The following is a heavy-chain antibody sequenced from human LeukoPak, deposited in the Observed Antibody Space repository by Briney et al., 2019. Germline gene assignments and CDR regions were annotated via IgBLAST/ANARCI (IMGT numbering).Heavy chain of an antibody. V-gene: IGHV3-48*01. Sequence: GGSLRLSCAASGFTFSTYSMNWVRQAPGKGLEWVSYISSSSSTIYYADSVKGRFTISRDNAKNSLYLQMNNLRAEDTAVYYCARDSSPDSWGQGTPVTVSS. D-gene: IGHD6-13*01. CDR1: GFTFSTYS. J-gene: IGHJ4*02. CDR3: ARDSSPDS. CDR2: ISSSSSTI.